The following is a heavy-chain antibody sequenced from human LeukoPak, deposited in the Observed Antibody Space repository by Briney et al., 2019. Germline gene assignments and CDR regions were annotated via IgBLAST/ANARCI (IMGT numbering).Heavy chain of an antibody. CDR1: GFTFSSHG. CDR2: INSDGSST. CDR3: ARFRYYYDSSGYYPDAFDI. J-gene: IGHJ3*02. V-gene: IGHV3-74*01. Sequence: GGSLRLSCAASGFTFSSHGMNWVRQAPGKGLVWVSRINSDGSSTSYADSVKGRFTISRDNAKNTLYLQMNSLRAEDTAVYYCARFRYYYDSSGYYPDAFDIWGQGTMVTVSS. D-gene: IGHD3-22*01.